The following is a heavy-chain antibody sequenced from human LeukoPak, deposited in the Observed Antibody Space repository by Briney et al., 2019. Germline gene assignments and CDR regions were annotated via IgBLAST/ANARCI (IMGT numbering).Heavy chain of an antibody. D-gene: IGHD6-13*01. CDR3: ARVRGSSWYDAFDI. Sequence: AGGSLRLSCAASGFTFSSYEMNWVRQAPGKGLEWISYISTRGGTIYYADSVKGRFTISRDNAKNSLYLQMNSLRAEDTAVYYCARVRGSSWYDAFDIWGQGTMVTVSS. V-gene: IGHV3-48*03. CDR2: ISTRGGTI. CDR1: GFTFSSYE. J-gene: IGHJ3*02.